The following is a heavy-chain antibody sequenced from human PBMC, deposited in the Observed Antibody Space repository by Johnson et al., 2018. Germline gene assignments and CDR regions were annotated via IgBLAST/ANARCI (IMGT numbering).Heavy chain of an antibody. Sequence: EVQLVESGAEVKKPGESLKISCKGSGYSFTSYWIGWVRQMPGKGLEWMGIIYPGDSDTRYSPSFQGQVTISADKSISTAYLQWSSLKASDTAMYYCARHRKAPAALDRYYYYYMDVWGKGTMVTVSS. CDR1: GYSFTSYW. V-gene: IGHV5-51*01. CDR2: IYPGDSDT. J-gene: IGHJ6*03. D-gene: IGHD2-2*01. CDR3: ARHRKAPAALDRYYYYYMDV.